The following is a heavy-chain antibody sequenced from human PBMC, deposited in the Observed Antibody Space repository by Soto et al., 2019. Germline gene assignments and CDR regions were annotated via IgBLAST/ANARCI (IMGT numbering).Heavy chain of an antibody. CDR1: GFSLSPSGVG. V-gene: IGHV2-5*02. CDR3: ARLFCSGGSCYGNYFDY. CDR2: IYWDDDQ. D-gene: IGHD2-15*01. Sequence: QITLKESGPTLVKPTQTLTLTCTFSGFSLSPSGVGVGWIRQSPGKAVEWLAFIYWDDDQRYSPSLKRRLTIPKDSSKNHVVLTMTNMDPVDKATYYRARLFCSGGSCYGNYFDYWGQGTLVTVSS. J-gene: IGHJ4*02.